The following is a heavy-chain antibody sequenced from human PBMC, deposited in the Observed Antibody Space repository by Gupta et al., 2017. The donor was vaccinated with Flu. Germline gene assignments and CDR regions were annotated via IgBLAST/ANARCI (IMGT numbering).Heavy chain of an antibody. V-gene: IGHV3-74*01. CDR2: ISPDGTT. D-gene: IGHD1-1*01. J-gene: IGHJ1*01. Sequence: SGFTLSNEWVHWVRQAPGKGLVWVSRISPDGTTTYADSVKGRFTISRDIAGNRLFLQMNSLKAEDTAVYYCSRDTTGPNDCWGQGTLVTVSS. CDR3: SRDTTGPNDC. CDR1: GFTLSNEW.